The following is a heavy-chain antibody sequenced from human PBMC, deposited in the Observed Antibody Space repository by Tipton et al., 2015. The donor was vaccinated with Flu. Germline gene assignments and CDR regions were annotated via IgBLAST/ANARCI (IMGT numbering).Heavy chain of an antibody. V-gene: IGHV4-38-2*02. CDR2: IFHSGNM. J-gene: IGHJ5*01. D-gene: IGHD4-11*01. CDR3: ARRDFSNYVSEPKNWFDS. Sequence: TLSLTCTVSGDSIRSGDYYWGWVRQPPGKGLEWIGNIFHSGNMYRNPSLKGRVTISVDTSKNHFSLKMTSVTAADTAVYYCARRDFSNYVSEPKNWFDSWGQGTLVTVSS. CDR1: GDSIRSGDYY.